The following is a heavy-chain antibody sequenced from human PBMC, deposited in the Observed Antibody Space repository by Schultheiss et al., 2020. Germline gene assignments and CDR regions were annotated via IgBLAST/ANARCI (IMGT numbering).Heavy chain of an antibody. CDR3: ARDLADYGDSVGY. CDR2: ISAYNGNT. J-gene: IGHJ4*02. V-gene: IGHV1-18*01. Sequence: SCKASGYTFTSYAMHWVRQAPGQRLEWMGWISAYNGNTNYAQKLQGRVTMTTDTSTSTAYMELRSLRSDDTAVYYCARDLADYGDSVGYWGQGTLVTVSS. D-gene: IGHD4-17*01. CDR1: GYTFTSYA.